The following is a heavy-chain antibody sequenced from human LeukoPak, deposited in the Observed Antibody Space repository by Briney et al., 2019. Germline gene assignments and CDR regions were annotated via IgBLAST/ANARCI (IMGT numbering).Heavy chain of an antibody. CDR3: ARHKSWWELHAFDI. D-gene: IGHD4-23*01. J-gene: IGHJ3*02. V-gene: IGHV4-39*01. CDR1: SGSISSSSSY. CDR2: IFYRGST. Sequence: SETLSLTCTVSSGSISSSSSYWGWIRQPPGKGLEWIGSIFYRGSTYYNPSLRSRVTISIDTSKNQFSLKLSSVTAADTAVYYCARHKSWWELHAFDIWGQGTLVTVSS.